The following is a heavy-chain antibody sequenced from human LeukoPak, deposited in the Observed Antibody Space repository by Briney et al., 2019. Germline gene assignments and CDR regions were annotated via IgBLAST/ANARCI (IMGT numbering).Heavy chain of an antibody. CDR3: ARERGYSSGWSDAFDI. V-gene: IGHV1-8*01. CDR2: MNPNSGNT. D-gene: IGHD6-19*01. J-gene: IGHJ3*02. Sequence: ASVKVSCKASGYTFTSYDINWVRQATGQGLEWMGWMNPNSGNTGYAQKFQGRVTMTRNTPISTAYMELSSLRSEDTAVYYCARERGYSSGWSDAFDIWGQGTMVTVSS. CDR1: GYTFTSYD.